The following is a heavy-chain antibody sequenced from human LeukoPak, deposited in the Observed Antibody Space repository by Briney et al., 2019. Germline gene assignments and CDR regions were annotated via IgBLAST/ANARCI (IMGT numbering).Heavy chain of an antibody. CDR3: ASRSGSGSHDASNI. CDR1: GYRFINYW. CDR2: IYPGDSDT. V-gene: IGHV5-51*01. D-gene: IGHD1-26*01. Sequence: THGESLKISGKGSGYRFINYWIGWVRQMPGKGLEWMGIIYPGDSDTRYSPSFQGQVSISADKSISTAYLQWSSLKASDTAMYYCASRSGSGSHDASNIWGQGTMVTVSS. J-gene: IGHJ3*02.